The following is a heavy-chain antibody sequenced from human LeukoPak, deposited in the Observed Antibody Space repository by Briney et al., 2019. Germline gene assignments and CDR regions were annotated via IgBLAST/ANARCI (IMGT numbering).Heavy chain of an antibody. CDR1: GCRFSDFA. J-gene: IGHJ4*02. CDR3: AKGHSDFGTGFDL. D-gene: IGHD4-17*01. V-gene: IGHV3-23*01. Sequence: GGSLRLSCTASGCRFSDFAMSWVRQAPEKGLECVSVISASGGRTYSAESVKARFTISRDNSKNTLYLEMNSLTADDTAVYYCAKGHSDFGTGFDLWGQGTLVTVS. CDR2: ISASGGRT.